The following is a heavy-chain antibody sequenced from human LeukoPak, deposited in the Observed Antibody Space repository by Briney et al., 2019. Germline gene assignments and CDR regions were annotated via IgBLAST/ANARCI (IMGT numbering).Heavy chain of an antibody. Sequence: GGSLRLSCAASGFTFSSYAMHWVRQAPGKGLECVAVISYDGSNKYYADSVKGRFTISRDNSKNTLYLQMNSLRPEDTAVYYCAKGKHQLWVYYYYGMDVWWQGTKVTVSS. V-gene: IGHV3-30-3*01. CDR1: GFTFSSYA. D-gene: IGHD6-13*01. J-gene: IGHJ6*01. CDR2: ISYDGSNK. CDR3: AKGKHQLWVYYYYGMDV.